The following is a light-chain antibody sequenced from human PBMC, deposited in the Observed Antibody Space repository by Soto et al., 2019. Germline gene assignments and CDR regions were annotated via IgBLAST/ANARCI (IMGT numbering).Light chain of an antibody. CDR2: GAS. J-gene: IGKJ4*01. CDR3: QQYNGWPLT. Sequence: EVEMTQSPATLSVSPGDRVTLSCRASQRVSSNLAWYQQKPGQAPRLLIYGASTRATGIPARFSGSGSGTEFTLTISSLQSEDFAVYYCQQYNGWPLTFGGGSKVEIK. CDR1: QRVSSN. V-gene: IGKV3-15*01.